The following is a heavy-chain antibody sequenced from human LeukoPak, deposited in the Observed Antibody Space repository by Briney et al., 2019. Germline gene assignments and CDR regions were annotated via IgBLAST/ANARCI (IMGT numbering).Heavy chain of an antibody. CDR2: ISTSHRTI. V-gene: IGHV3-48*03. Sequence: GGSLRLSCAASGFTFSSYEMNWVRQAPGKGLEWVSYISTSHRTIYYADSVKGRFTISRDNAKNSLYLQMNSLRAEDTAVYYCARGLSGWYLYYFDYWGQGTLVTVSS. J-gene: IGHJ4*02. CDR3: ARGLSGWYLYYFDY. D-gene: IGHD6-19*01. CDR1: GFTFSSYE.